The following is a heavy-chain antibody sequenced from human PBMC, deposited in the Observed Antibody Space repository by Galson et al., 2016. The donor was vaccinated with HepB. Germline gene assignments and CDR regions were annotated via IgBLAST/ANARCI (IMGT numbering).Heavy chain of an antibody. Sequence: SETLSLTCSVSGGSITSGGYYWSWIRQPPGKALEWIGYIYYTGTTNYNPSLKSRLTISMDTSENQFSLALSSVTAADTAVYFCARGIFGNYWGEGILVTVPS. CDR3: ARGIFGNY. CDR2: IYYTGTT. D-gene: IGHD3-3*01. V-gene: IGHV4-61*08. J-gene: IGHJ4*02. CDR1: GGSITSGGYY.